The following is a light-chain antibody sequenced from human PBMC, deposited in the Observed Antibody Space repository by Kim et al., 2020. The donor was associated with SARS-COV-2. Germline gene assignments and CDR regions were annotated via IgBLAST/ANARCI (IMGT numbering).Light chain of an antibody. CDR1: QSVSSSY. Sequence: LSLSPGERATLSCRASQSVSSSYLAWYQQKPGPAPRLLIYGASSRATGIPDRFSGSGSATDFTLTISRLEPEDFAVYYCQQYGSSFGQGTKLEI. CDR2: GAS. V-gene: IGKV3-20*01. CDR3: QQYGSS. J-gene: IGKJ1*01.